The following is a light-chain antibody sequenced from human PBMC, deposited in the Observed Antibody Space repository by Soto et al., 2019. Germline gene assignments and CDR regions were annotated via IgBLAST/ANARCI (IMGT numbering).Light chain of an antibody. CDR3: QQYNNWPPIT. CDR2: GAS. J-gene: IGKJ5*01. CDR1: QSVGSRY. Sequence: DIVLTQSPGTLSLSPGERVTLSCKDSQSVGSRYLAWYQQKPGQAPRLVIYGASTRATGIPARFSGSGSGTEFTLTISSLQSEDFAVYYCQQYNNWPPITLGQGTRLEI. V-gene: IGKV3-15*01.